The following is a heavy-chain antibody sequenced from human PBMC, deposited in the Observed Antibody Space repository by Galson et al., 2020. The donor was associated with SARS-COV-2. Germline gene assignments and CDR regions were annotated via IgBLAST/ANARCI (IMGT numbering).Heavy chain of an antibody. D-gene: IGHD1-26*01. Sequence: GGSLRLSCAASGFTFSNFAMTWVRQAPGQGLEWVSSISGSGSSTYYPDSAAGRFTISRDNSKNTLFLQLNSLRVEDTAIYYCAKDPGGSGSSYYFYYGLDVWGQGTTVTVSS. CDR1: GFTFSNFA. CDR3: AKDPGGSGSSYYFYYGLDV. J-gene: IGHJ6*02. CDR2: ISGSGSST. V-gene: IGHV3-23*01.